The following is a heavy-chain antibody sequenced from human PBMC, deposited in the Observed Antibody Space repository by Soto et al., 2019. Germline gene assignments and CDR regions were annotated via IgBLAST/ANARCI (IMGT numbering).Heavy chain of an antibody. CDR1: GERFTSYW. CDR2: IYPGDSDT. CDR3: ARQDSSSWYFLGSDYYYYGMDV. D-gene: IGHD6-13*01. Sequence: DSMKISSKASGERFTSYWIARLCQMTGKDLEWMGIIYPGDSDTRYSPSFQGQVTISADKSISTAYLQWSSLKASDTAMYYCARQDSSSWYFLGSDYYYYGMDVWGQGTTVTV. V-gene: IGHV5-51*01. J-gene: IGHJ6*02.